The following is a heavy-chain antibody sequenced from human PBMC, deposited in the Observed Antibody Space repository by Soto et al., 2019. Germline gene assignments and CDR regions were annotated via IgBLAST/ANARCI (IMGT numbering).Heavy chain of an antibody. CDR3: ARVTYSGYARNFDY. D-gene: IGHD5-12*01. J-gene: IGHJ4*02. CDR2: IYYSGRT. Sequence: QVQLQESGPGLVKPSQTLSLTCTVSGGSSSGGGYYWSWVRQHPGKGLEWIGYIYYSGRTYYNPSLKSRVTISVDTSKNQFSLKLSSVTAADTAVYYCARVTYSGYARNFDYWGQGTLVTVSS. CDR1: GGSSSGGGYY. V-gene: IGHV4-31*03.